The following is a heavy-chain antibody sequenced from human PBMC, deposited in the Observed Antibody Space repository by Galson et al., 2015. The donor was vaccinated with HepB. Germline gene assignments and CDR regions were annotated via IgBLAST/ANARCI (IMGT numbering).Heavy chain of an antibody. Sequence: SETLSLTCTVSGGSVSGGDYYWNWIRQPPGQGLEWLVYIRSRGTTTIYNTSLKRRVTILLETSKNAFSLKLDSVTAADTALYFCARDFLGTTSRHAAFDIWGQGTAVTVSS. CDR2: IRSRGTT. D-gene: IGHD1-14*01. CDR1: GGSVSGGDYY. V-gene: IGHV4-61*03. CDR3: ARDFLGTTSRHAAFDI. J-gene: IGHJ3*02.